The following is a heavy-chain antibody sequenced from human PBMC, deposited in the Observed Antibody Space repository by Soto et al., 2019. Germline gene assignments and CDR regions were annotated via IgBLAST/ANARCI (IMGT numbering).Heavy chain of an antibody. J-gene: IGHJ4*02. CDR2: IIPILGIA. D-gene: IGHD6-6*01. CDR3: ARHSSSSGTDY. V-gene: IGHV1-69*02. Sequence: SVKVSCKASGGTFSSYTISWVRQAPGQGLEWMGRIIPILGIANYAQKFQGRVTITADKSTSTAYMELSSLRSEDTAVYYCARHSSSSGTDYWGQGTLVTVSS. CDR1: GGTFSSYT.